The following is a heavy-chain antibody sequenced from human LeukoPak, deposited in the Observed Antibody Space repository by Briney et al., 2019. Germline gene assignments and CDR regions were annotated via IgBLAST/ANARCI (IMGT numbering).Heavy chain of an antibody. CDR3: AKDHCSGGSCYPYDAFDI. V-gene: IGHV3-23*01. CDR2: ISGSGGST. Sequence: PGGSLRLSCAASGFTFSSYAMSWVRQAPGKGLERVSAISGSGGSTYYADSVKGRFTISRDNSKNTLYLQMNGLRAEDTAVYYCAKDHCSGGSCYPYDAFDIWGQGTMVTVSS. CDR1: GFTFSSYA. D-gene: IGHD2-15*01. J-gene: IGHJ3*02.